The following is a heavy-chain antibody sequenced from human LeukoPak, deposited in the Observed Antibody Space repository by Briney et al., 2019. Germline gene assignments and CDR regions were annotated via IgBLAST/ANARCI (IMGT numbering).Heavy chain of an antibody. J-gene: IGHJ6*03. CDR2: IYYSGST. Sequence: SETLSLTCTVSGGSISSYYWSWIRQPPGKGLEWIGYIYYSGSTNYNPSLKSRVTISVDTSKNQFSLKLSSVTAADTAVYYCARLAIAAAKYYYYMDVWGKGTTVTVSS. V-gene: IGHV4-59*01. D-gene: IGHD6-13*01. CDR3: ARLAIAAAKYYYYMDV. CDR1: GGSISSYY.